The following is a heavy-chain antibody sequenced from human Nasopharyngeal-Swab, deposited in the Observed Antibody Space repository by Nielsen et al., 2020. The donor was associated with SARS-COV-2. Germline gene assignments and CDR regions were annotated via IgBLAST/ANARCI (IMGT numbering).Heavy chain of an antibody. J-gene: IGHJ4*02. CDR2: IKQDGSEK. CDR1: GFTFSSYW. V-gene: IGHV3-7*01. Sequence: GGSLRLSCAASGFTFSSYWMSWVRQAPGKGLEWVANIKQDGSEKYYVDSVKGRFTISRDNAKNSLYLQMNSLRAEDTAVYYCARDGYSEFNSGDFDYWGQGTLVTVSS. D-gene: IGHD4-23*01. CDR3: ARDGYSEFNSGDFDY.